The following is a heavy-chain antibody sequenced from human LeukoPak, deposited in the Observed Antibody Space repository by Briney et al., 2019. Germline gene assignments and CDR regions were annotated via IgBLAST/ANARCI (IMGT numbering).Heavy chain of an antibody. CDR1: GFTFDDYA. D-gene: IGHD4-17*01. Sequence: GGSLRLSCAASGFTFDDYAMHWVRQAPGKGLEWVAVISYDGSNKYYADSVKGRFTISRDNSKNTLYLQMNSLRAEDTAVYYCAKTTVTTYLVNWGQGTLVTVSS. CDR2: ISYDGSNK. J-gene: IGHJ4*02. V-gene: IGHV3-30*18. CDR3: AKTTVTTYLVN.